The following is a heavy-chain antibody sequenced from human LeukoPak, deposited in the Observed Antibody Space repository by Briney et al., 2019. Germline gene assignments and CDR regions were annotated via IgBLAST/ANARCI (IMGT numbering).Heavy chain of an antibody. Sequence: GGSLRLSCAASGFPFSSYEMNWVRQAPGKRLQCVSYISSSGNKIYYAASVKGRFTISRDNAKNSLYLQIDSLRAEDTAVYYCARGQRPQYTSTWDNWFDPWGQGTQVTVSS. V-gene: IGHV3-48*03. D-gene: IGHD2-2*01. CDR2: ISSSGNKI. J-gene: IGHJ5*02. CDR3: ARGQRPQYTSTWDNWFDP. CDR1: GFPFSSYE.